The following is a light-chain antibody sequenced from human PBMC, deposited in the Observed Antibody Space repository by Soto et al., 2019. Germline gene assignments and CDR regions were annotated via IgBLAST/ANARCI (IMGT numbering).Light chain of an antibody. Sequence: DIQMTQSPSSLSASVGDRVTIACRASQTVSKFVNWYQQKPGKVPTLLIFTTSTLHSGVPSRFSGSGSGTEFTLTINGLQPEDFATYYCQQSYSTPLTFGGGTKVDIK. CDR2: TTS. CDR3: QQSYSTPLT. V-gene: IGKV1-39*01. CDR1: QTVSKF. J-gene: IGKJ4*01.